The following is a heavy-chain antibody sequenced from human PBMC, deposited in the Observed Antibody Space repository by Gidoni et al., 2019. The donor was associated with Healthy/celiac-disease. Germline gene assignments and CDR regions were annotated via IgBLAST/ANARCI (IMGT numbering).Heavy chain of an antibody. J-gene: IGHJ5*02. CDR3: ARGYCSSTSCLAHWFDP. CDR1: GGSFSGYY. Sequence: QVQLQQWGAGLLKPSETLSLTCAVYGGSFSGYYWSWIRQPPGKGLEWIGEIKHSGSTNYNPSLKSRVTISVDTSKNQFSLKLSSVTAADTAVYYCARGYCSSTSCLAHWFDPWGQGTLVTVSS. V-gene: IGHV4-34*01. D-gene: IGHD2-2*01. CDR2: IKHSGST.